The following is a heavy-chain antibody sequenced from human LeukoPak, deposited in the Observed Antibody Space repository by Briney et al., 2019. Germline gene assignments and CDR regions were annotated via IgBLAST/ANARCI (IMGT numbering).Heavy chain of an antibody. D-gene: IGHD3-10*01. CDR3: ARDRASDISLDY. CDR2: ISYDGSNK. V-gene: IGHV3-30-3*01. CDR1: GFTFSSYA. J-gene: IGHJ4*02. Sequence: GRSLRLSCAASGFTFSSYAMHWVRQAPGKGLEWVAVISYDGSNKYYADSVKGRFTISRDNSKNTLYLQMNSLRAEDTAVYYCARDRASDISLDYWGQGTLVTVSS.